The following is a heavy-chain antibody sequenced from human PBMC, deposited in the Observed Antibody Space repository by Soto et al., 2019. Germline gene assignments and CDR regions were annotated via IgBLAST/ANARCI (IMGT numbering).Heavy chain of an antibody. V-gene: IGHV1-3*01. J-gene: IGHJ4*02. CDR1: GYTFTSYA. Sequence: ASVKVSCKASGYTFTSYAMHWVRQAPGQRLEWMGWINAGNGNTKYSQKFQGRVTMTRDTSTSTVYMELSSLRSEDTAVYYCARDKVAAAGMYYFDYWGQGTLVTVSS. CDR2: INAGNGNT. D-gene: IGHD6-13*01. CDR3: ARDKVAAAGMYYFDY.